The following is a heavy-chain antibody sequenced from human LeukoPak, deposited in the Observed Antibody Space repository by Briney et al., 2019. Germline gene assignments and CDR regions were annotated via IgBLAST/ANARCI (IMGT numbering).Heavy chain of an antibody. CDR3: ARALDGYRYALDF. CDR1: GDSISSYY. J-gene: IGHJ3*01. D-gene: IGHD5-24*01. CDR2: IYYSGST. V-gene: IGHV4-59*01. Sequence: SETLSLTCTVSGDSISSYYWSWIRQPPRKGLEWIGYIYYSGSTNYNPSLKSRVTISVDTSKNQFSLKLSSVTAADTAVYYCARALDGYRYALDFWGQGTMVTVSS.